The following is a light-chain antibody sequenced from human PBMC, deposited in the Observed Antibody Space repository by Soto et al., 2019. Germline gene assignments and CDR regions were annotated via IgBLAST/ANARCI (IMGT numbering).Light chain of an antibody. CDR1: KLGNKY. J-gene: IGLJ2*01. CDR2: QDT. CDR3: QAWDSSHVV. V-gene: IGLV3-1*01. Sequence: SYELTQPPSVSVSPGQTASITCSGGKLGNKYACWYQQKPGQSPVLVIYQDTKRPSGIPERFSGSNSGNTATLIISGTQAMDEADYYCQAWDSSHVVFGGGTKLTVL.